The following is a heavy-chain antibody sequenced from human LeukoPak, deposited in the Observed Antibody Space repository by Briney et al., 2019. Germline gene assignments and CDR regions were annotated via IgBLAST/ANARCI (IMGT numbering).Heavy chain of an antibody. CDR3: VRGGSSSFFPGY. Sequence: GGSLRLSCAASGFTFTTYNMNWVRQAPGKGLEWVSSISSSSTYIYYADSVNGRFTIARDNAKDSLYLQMNSLRAEDTAVYYCVRGGSSSFFPGYWGQGTLVTVSS. CDR2: ISSSSTYI. D-gene: IGHD6-6*01. J-gene: IGHJ4*02. CDR1: GFTFTTYN. V-gene: IGHV3-21*01.